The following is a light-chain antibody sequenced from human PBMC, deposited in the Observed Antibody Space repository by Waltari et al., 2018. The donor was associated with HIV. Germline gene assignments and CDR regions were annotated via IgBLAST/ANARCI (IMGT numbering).Light chain of an antibody. Sequence: QSALTQPCSVSGSPGQSVTISCAGSTNNVGTYHYVSWYHQKSGEAPRLILYDVDQRPSGVSDRFSASKSGTFASLVIAGLQADDEADYYCQSYDRDLRASVFGGGTKLTVL. CDR3: QSYDRDLRASV. V-gene: IGLV2-11*01. CDR2: DVD. CDR1: TNNVGTYHY. J-gene: IGLJ3*02.